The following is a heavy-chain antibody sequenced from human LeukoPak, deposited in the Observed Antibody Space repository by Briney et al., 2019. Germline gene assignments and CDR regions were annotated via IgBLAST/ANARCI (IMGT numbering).Heavy chain of an antibody. CDR1: GSTFSGSA. CDR3: TRPRPNSVAFDP. CDR2: IRSKANSYAT. Sequence: GGSLRLSCAASGSTFSGSAMHWVRQASGKGLEWVGRIRSKANSYATAYAASVKGRFTISRDDSKNTAYLQMNSLKTEDTAVYYCTRPRPNSVAFDPWGQGTLVTVSS. D-gene: IGHD6-6*01. V-gene: IGHV3-73*01. J-gene: IGHJ5*02.